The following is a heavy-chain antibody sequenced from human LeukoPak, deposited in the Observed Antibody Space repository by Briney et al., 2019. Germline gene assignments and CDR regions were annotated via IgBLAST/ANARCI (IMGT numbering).Heavy chain of an antibody. J-gene: IGHJ6*03. CDR3: ARGHYSGSYLYYYYYYYMDV. Sequence: SETLSLTCTVSGGSISSYYWSWIRQPPGKGLEWIGYIYYSGSTNYNPSLKSRVTISVDTSKNQFSLKLSSVTAADTAVYYCARGHYSGSYLYYYYYYYMDVWGKGTTVTVPS. CDR2: IYYSGST. CDR1: GGSISSYY. V-gene: IGHV4-59*12. D-gene: IGHD1-26*01.